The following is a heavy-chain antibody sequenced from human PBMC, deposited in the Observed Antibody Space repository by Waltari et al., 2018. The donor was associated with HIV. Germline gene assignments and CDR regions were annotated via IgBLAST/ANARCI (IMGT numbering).Heavy chain of an antibody. CDR2: ISSSSGTI. CDR1: AFTLVSYG. Sequence: EAQLVESGGGLVQPGGSLRLSCIASAFTLVSYGLTWVRQVPGKGLEWVSYISSSSGTIHYADSVRGRFTVSRDNAQNSLFLEMSSLRDEDTAVYFCARDKDDWNRYYYYYGMDVWGPGTTVTVS. V-gene: IGHV3-48*02. D-gene: IGHD1-1*01. J-gene: IGHJ6*02. CDR3: ARDKDDWNRYYYYYGMDV.